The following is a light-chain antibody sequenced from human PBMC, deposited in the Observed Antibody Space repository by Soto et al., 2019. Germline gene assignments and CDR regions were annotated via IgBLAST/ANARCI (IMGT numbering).Light chain of an antibody. CDR1: QSVNNY. CDR2: DAS. Sequence: EIVFTQSPATLSLSPGERATLSCRASQSVNNYLAWYQQRPGQAPRLLIYDASNRATGIPARFSGSGSGTDFTLTISSLEPEDFAVYYCQHRNNRPFSFGPGSKVDIK. CDR3: QHRNNRPFS. V-gene: IGKV3-11*01. J-gene: IGKJ3*01.